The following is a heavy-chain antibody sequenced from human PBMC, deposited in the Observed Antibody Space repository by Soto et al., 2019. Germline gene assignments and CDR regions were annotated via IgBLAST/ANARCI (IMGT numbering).Heavy chain of an antibody. V-gene: IGHV3-53*02. D-gene: IGHD2-15*01. CDR2: IYSGGST. CDR3: ARIYCSGGSCRFDC. CDR1: GFTVSSNY. Sequence: EVQLVETGGGLIQPGGSLRLSCAASGFTVSSNYMSWVRQAPGKGLAWVSVIYSGGSTYYADSVKGRFTISRDNSKNTLYLQMNSLRAEDTAVYYCARIYCSGGSCRFDCWGQGTLVTVSS. J-gene: IGHJ4*02.